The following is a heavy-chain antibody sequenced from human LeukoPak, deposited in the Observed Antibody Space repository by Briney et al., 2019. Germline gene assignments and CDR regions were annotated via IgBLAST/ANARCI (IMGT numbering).Heavy chain of an antibody. CDR2: INHSGST. CDR3: ARVGVLLWFGELLPNWFDP. V-gene: IGHV4-34*01. J-gene: IGHJ5*02. CDR1: GGSFSGYY. Sequence: SETLSLTCAVYGGSFSGYYWSWIRQPPGKGLEWIGEINHSGSTNYNPSLKSRVTISVDTSKNQFSLKLSSVTAADTAVYYCARVGVLLWFGELLPNWFDPWGQGTLVTVSS. D-gene: IGHD3-10*01.